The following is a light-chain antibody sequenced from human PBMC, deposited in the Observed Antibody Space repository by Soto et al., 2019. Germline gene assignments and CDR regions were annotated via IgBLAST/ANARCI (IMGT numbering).Light chain of an antibody. CDR2: EVS. V-gene: IGLV2-8*01. CDR3: SSYAGSNKSV. CDR1: SSDVGGYNY. J-gene: IGLJ1*01. Sequence: QYALTQPLSASGSTGQSVTISCTGTSSDVGGYNYVSWYQQHPGKAPKLMIYEVSKRPSGVPDRFSGSKSGNMASLTVSGLQPEDEADYYCSSYAGSNKSVFGTGTKVTV.